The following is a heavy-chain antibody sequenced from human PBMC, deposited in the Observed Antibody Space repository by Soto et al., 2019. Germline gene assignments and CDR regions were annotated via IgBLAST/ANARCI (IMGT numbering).Heavy chain of an antibody. D-gene: IGHD6-19*01. J-gene: IGHJ5*02. CDR2: ISAYNGNT. Sequence: ASVKVSCKASCYTFTSYGISWVRQAPGQGLEWMGWISAYNGNTNYAQKLQGRVTMTTDTSTSTAYMELRSLRSDDTAVYYCARDLCYCSGWTGGRFYPWGQGTLVTVSS. CDR3: ARDLCYCSGWTGGRFYP. CDR1: CYTFTSYG. V-gene: IGHV1-18*01.